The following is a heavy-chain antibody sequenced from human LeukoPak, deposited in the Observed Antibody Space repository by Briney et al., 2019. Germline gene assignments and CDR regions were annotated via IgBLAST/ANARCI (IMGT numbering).Heavy chain of an antibody. CDR1: VFTFISYS. CDR2: ISGNGDNT. Sequence: GGPLRLSCSVSVFTFISYSMTWVRQAPGKGLECLSSISGNGDNTYYADSVKGRFTISRDNSKDTLYLQMNSLRVDDTAVYYCAGQWLRLGPIDYWGQGTLVSVSS. D-gene: IGHD5-12*01. CDR3: AGQWLRLGPIDY. V-gene: IGHV3-23*01. J-gene: IGHJ4*02.